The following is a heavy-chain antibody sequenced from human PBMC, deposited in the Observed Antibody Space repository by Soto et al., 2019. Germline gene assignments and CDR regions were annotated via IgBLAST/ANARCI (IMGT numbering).Heavy chain of an antibody. J-gene: IGHJ5*01. V-gene: IGHV1-8*01. Sequence: QVQLVQSGAEVKTPGASVKVSCKASGYTFTKYDMNWVRQAPGQGLEWMGWMNPTSVNTGYAQKFQGRLTMTWDTAIGIAHMELSSLRNEDTAVYYCTRSDGHTFNWLDSWGQGARVTVSA. CDR2: MNPTSVNT. D-gene: IGHD2-2*02. CDR3: TRSDGHTFNWLDS. CDR1: GYTFTKYD.